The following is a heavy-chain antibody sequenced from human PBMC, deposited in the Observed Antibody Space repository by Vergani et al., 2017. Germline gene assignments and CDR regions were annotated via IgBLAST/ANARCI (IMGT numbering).Heavy chain of an antibody. CDR1: GGSFSGYY. J-gene: IGHJ4*02. Sequence: QVQLQQWGAGLLKPSETLSLTCAVYGGSFSGYYWSWIRQPPGKGLEWIGEINHSGSTNYNPSLKSRVTISVDTSKNQFSLKLSSVTAADTAVYYCARKSGGSSGDFDYWGQGTLVTVSS. CDR2: INHSGST. V-gene: IGHV4-34*01. D-gene: IGHD2-15*01. CDR3: ARKSGGSSGDFDY.